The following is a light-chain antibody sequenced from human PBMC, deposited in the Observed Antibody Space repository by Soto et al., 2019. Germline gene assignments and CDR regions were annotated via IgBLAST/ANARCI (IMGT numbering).Light chain of an antibody. Sequence: QSVLTQPRSTSGSPGQRVTISCSGSSSNIGSESVNWYQQLPGTAPKLLIYSYNQRPSGVADRFSGFKSGTSASLAISGLQSEDEADYICAAWDDSLNGYVFGLGTKVTVL. CDR2: SYN. CDR3: AAWDDSLNGYV. CDR1: SSNIGSES. V-gene: IGLV1-44*01. J-gene: IGLJ1*01.